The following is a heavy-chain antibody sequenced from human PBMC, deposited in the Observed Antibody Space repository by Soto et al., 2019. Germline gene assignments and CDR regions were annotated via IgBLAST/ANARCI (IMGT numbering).Heavy chain of an antibody. Sequence: PSETLSLTCSVSGGSISGYYWSWIRQTPEKGLEWIGYINYSRSTNYNPSIKSRVNKLKDKSKNQFSQKLATVSAADTAVYYCAAAPRYWGQGIRVTVS. CDR3: AAAPRY. D-gene: IGHD2-15*01. CDR1: GGSISGYY. V-gene: IGHV4-59*01. CDR2: INYSRST. J-gene: IGHJ4*02.